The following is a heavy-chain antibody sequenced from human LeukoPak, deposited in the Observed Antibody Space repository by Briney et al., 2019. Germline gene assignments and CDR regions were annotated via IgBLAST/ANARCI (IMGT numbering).Heavy chain of an antibody. CDR1: GFTFTTYA. Sequence: GGSLRLSCAASGFTFTTYAMSWVRQAPGKGLEWVSSFSGSGGGTYYADSVRGRFTISRDNSRNTLYLQMNSLRAEDTAVYYCAKDDRWLQFCCWGQGTLVTVSA. CDR3: AKDDRWLQFCC. J-gene: IGHJ4*02. CDR2: FSGSGGGT. D-gene: IGHD5-24*01. V-gene: IGHV3-23*01.